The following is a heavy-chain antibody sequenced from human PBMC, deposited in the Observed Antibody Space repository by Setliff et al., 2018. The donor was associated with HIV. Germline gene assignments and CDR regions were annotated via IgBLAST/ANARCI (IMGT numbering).Heavy chain of an antibody. J-gene: IGHJ1*01. CDR2: ITHSGST. CDR1: GGSFSGYY. CDR3: ATDGGLWFGRHSYLQN. Sequence: ETLSLTCAVYGGSFSGYYWNWIRQSPGKGLEWIGEITHSGSTNYNPSLKSRVTISIDTSKNQFYLKVNSVTAADTAVYYCATDGGLWFGRHSYLQNWGQGTLVTVSS. V-gene: IGHV4-34*01. D-gene: IGHD3-10*01.